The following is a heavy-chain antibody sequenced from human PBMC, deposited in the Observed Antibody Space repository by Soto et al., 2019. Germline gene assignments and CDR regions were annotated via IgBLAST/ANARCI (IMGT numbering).Heavy chain of an antibody. Sequence: QVQLQESGPGLVKPSETLSLTCTVSGGSISSYYWSWIRQPPGKGLEWIGYIYYSGSTNYNPSLKSRVTISVDTCKIQFSLKLGSVTAADTAVYYCARVWGGAFDIWGQGTMVTVSS. CDR1: GGSISSYY. J-gene: IGHJ3*02. CDR3: ARVWGGAFDI. CDR2: IYYSGST. V-gene: IGHV4-59*01. D-gene: IGHD3-10*01.